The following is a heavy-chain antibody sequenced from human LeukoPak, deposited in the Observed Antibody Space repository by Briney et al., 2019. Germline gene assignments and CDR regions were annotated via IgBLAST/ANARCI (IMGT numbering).Heavy chain of an antibody. D-gene: IGHD4-17*01. Sequence: ASVKVSCKASGYTFTGYYMHWVRQAPGQGLEWMGWINPNSGGTNYAQKFQGRVTMTRDTSISTAYMELSRLRPDDTAVYYCARADTDYGDYPHLDYWGQGTLVTVSS. CDR3: ARADTDYGDYPHLDY. V-gene: IGHV1-2*02. CDR2: INPNSGGT. CDR1: GYTFTGYY. J-gene: IGHJ4*02.